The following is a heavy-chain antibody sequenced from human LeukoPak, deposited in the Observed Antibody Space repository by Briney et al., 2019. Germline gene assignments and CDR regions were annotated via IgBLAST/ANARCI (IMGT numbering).Heavy chain of an antibody. CDR1: GFTFSSYW. D-gene: IGHD6-13*01. Sequence: PGGSLRLSCAASGFTFSSYWMHWVRQAPGKGLVWVSRINSDGSSTRYADSVKGRFTISRDNAKNTLYLQMNSLRAEDAAVYYCATERDSSWTFDSWGQGTLVTVSS. CDR3: ATERDSSWTFDS. V-gene: IGHV3-74*01. J-gene: IGHJ4*02. CDR2: INSDGSST.